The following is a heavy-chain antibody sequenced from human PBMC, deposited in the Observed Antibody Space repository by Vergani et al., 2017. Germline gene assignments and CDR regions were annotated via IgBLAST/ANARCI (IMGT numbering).Heavy chain of an antibody. CDR2: IYYSGST. CDR3: ATVAVGRWELLPYYFDY. Sequence: QLQLQESGPGLVKPSETLSLTCTVSGGSISSSSYYWGWIRQPPGKGLEWIGSIYYSGSTYYNPSLKSRVTISVDTSKNQFSLKLSSVTAADTAVYYCATVAVGRWELLPYYFDYWGQGTLVTVSS. J-gene: IGHJ4*02. V-gene: IGHV4-39*07. CDR1: GGSISSSSYY. D-gene: IGHD1-26*01.